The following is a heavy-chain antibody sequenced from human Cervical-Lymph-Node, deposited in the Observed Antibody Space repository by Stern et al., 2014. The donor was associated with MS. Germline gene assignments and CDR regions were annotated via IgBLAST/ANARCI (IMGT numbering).Heavy chain of an antibody. Sequence: EVQLVESGGCLVQPGGSLRLYCAVSGFTFTTYDMHWVRQTSGKGLEWVSTIDSSGGTFYPASVKGRFTISRDNAKTSFYLQMNSLRAGDTAVYYCARGVAHGELDYWGPGTLVTVSS. CDR2: IDSSGGT. CDR3: ARGVAHGELDY. V-gene: IGHV3-13*01. D-gene: IGHD4-17*01. CDR1: GFTFTTYD. J-gene: IGHJ4*02.